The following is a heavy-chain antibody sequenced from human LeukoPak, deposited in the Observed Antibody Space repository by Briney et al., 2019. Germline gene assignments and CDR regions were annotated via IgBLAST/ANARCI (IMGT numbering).Heavy chain of an antibody. CDR2: IYPGDSDT. V-gene: IGHV5-51*01. J-gene: IGHJ4*02. CDR1: GYSFTNYW. CDR3: ATYRSGYYFDY. D-gene: IGHD3-22*01. Sequence: GESLQISCKGSGYSFTNYWIAWVRQMPGKGLERMGIIYPGDSDTRYSPSFQGQVTISVDKSISTAYLQWSSLKASDTAMYYCATYRSGYYFDYWGQGTLVTVSS.